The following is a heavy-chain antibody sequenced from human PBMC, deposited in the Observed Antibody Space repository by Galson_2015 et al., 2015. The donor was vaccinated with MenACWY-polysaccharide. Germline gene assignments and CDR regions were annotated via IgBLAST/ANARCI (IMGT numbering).Heavy chain of an antibody. V-gene: IGHV3-23*01. Sequence: SLRLSCAASGFTFSSYAMSWVRQAPGKGLEWVSVISGSGGTTYYADSVKGRFTISRDNSKNTLCLQMSSLRAEDTAVYYCAKDPTGAVQGCFDYWGQGTLVTVSS. CDR3: AKDPTGAVQGCFDY. CDR1: GFTFSSYA. J-gene: IGHJ4*02. D-gene: IGHD7-27*01. CDR2: ISGSGGTT.